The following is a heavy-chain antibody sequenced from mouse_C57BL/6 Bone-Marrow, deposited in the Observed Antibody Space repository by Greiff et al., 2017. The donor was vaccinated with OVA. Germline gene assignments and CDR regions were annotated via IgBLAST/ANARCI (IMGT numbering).Heavy chain of an antibody. V-gene: IGHV1-59*01. CDR3: ARGSYYFDY. J-gene: IGHJ2*01. CDR1: GYTFTSYW. Sequence: QVQLQQSGAELVRPGTSVKLSCKASGYTFTSYWMHWVKQRPGQGLEWIGVIDPSDSYTNYNQKFKGKATLTVDTSSSTAYMQLSSLTSEDSAVYYCARGSYYFDYWGEGTTLTVSS. CDR2: IDPSDSYT. D-gene: IGHD3-1*01.